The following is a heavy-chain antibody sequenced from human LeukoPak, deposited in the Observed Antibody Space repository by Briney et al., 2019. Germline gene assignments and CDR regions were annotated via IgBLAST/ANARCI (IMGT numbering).Heavy chain of an antibody. J-gene: IGHJ3*02. Sequence: PSETLSLTCTVSGGSIHSYYWSWIRQPPGKGLEWIGHMYYSGNNKYNPSLKSRVTILAETSKNQISLRLNSVTAADTAVYYCARVIAAAVPDAFDIWGQGTMVTVSS. CDR2: MYYSGNN. D-gene: IGHD6-13*01. CDR3: ARVIAAAVPDAFDI. CDR1: GGSIHSYY. V-gene: IGHV4-59*08.